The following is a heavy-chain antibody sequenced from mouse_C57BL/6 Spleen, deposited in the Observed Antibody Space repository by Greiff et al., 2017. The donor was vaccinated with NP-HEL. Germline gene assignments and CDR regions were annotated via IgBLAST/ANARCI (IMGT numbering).Heavy chain of an antibody. Sequence: EVMLVESGGGLVQPKGSLKLSCAASGFTFNTYAMHWVRQAPGKGLEWVARIRSKSSNYATYYADSVKDRFTISRDDSQSMLYLQMNNLKTEDTAMYYCVREGNYGNYRWYFDVWGTGTTVTVSS. J-gene: IGHJ1*03. CDR3: VREGNYGNYRWYFDV. D-gene: IGHD2-1*01. V-gene: IGHV10-3*01. CDR2: IRSKSSNYAT. CDR1: GFTFNTYA.